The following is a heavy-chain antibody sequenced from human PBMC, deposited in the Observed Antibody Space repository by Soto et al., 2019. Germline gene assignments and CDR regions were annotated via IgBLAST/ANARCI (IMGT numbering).Heavy chain of an antibody. D-gene: IGHD2-15*01. CDR1: GLTFRSYW. CDR3: AHRLNPGGGPFEY. CDR2: INTDGSVA. J-gene: IGHJ4*02. V-gene: IGHV3-74*03. Sequence: GGSLRLSCAASGLTFRSYWMHWVRQAPGKGLVWVSRINTDGSVAMYVDSVKSRLTITKDTSKNQVVLTMTNMDPVDTATYYCAHRLNPGGGPFEYWGQGTLVTVSS.